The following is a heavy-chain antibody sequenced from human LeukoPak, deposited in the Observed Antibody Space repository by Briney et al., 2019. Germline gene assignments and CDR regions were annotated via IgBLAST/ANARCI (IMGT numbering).Heavy chain of an antibody. D-gene: IGHD4-17*01. CDR1: GGSFSGYY. CDR3: AARVTTEFDY. J-gene: IGHJ4*02. CDR2: INHSGST. V-gene: IGHV4-34*01. Sequence: SETLSLTCAVYGGSFSGYYWSWIRQPPGKGLEWIGEINHSGSTNYNPSLKSRVTISVDRSKNQFSLKLSSVTAADTAVYYCAARVTTEFDYWGQGTLVTVSS.